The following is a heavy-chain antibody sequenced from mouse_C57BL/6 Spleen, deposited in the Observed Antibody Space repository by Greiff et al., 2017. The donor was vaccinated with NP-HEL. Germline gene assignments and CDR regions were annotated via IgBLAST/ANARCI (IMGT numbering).Heavy chain of an antibody. CDR2: IRNKANGYTT. J-gene: IGHJ1*03. Sequence: EVKVEESGGGLVQPGGSLSLSCAASGFTFTDYYMSWVRQPPGKALEWLGFIRNKANGYTTEYSASVKGRFTISRDNSQSILYLQMNALRAEDSATYYCARYKQYFDVWGTGTTVTVSS. CDR3: ARYKQYFDV. CDR1: GFTFTDYY. V-gene: IGHV7-3*01.